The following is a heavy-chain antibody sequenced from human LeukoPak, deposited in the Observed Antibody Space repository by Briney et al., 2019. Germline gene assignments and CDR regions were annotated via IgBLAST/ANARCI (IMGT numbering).Heavy chain of an antibody. CDR1: GYSFTNYW. D-gene: IGHD2-21*01. V-gene: IGHV5-51*01. CDR3: ARHHPHSTMDV. Sequence: GESLKISCEGSGYSFTNYWIGWVRQMPGKGLEWMGIIYPRDSETTYSPSFQGQVTISADKNMNIAYLQWSSLKASDTAMYYCARHHPHSTMDVWGKGTTVTVSS. CDR2: IYPRDSET. J-gene: IGHJ6*03.